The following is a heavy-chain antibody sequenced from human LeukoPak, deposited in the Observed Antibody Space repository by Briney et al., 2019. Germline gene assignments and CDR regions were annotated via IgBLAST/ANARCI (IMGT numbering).Heavy chain of an antibody. J-gene: IGHJ4*02. CDR1: GFTFDDYT. D-gene: IGHD3-3*01. V-gene: IGHV3-43*01. Sequence: GGSLRLSCAASGFTFDDYTMHWVRQAPGKGLEWVSLISWDGGSTYYADSVKGRFTISRDNSKNSLYLQMNSLRAEDTAVYYCARDRTIFGEAYYFDYWGQGTLVTVSS. CDR3: ARDRTIFGEAYYFDY. CDR2: ISWDGGST.